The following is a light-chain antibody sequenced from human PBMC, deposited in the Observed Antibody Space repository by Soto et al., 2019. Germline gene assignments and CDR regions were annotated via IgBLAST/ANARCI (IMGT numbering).Light chain of an antibody. CDR3: QQSYSTPWT. CDR2: AAS. V-gene: IGKV1-39*01. J-gene: IGKJ1*01. Sequence: DIQMTQSPSSLSASVGDRVTITCRASQSISSYLNLYQQKPGKAPKLLIYAASSLQSGVPSRFSGSGSGTDFTLTISSLQPEDFATYYCQQSYSTPWTFGHGNKVEIK. CDR1: QSISSY.